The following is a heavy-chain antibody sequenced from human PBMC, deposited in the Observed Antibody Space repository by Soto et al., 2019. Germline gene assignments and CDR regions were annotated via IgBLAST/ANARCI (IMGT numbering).Heavy chain of an antibody. V-gene: IGHV1-18*01. J-gene: IGHJ4*02. Sequence: QVQLVQSGAEVKKPGAPVKVSCKASGYTFTSYGISWVRQAPGQGLAWMGWISAYNGNTNYAEQLQGRVNMTTDTPTSTAYRVLRSLTSDDTAVYYWARSHGDYAGYWGQGALGIVCS. CDR3: ARSHGDYAGY. CDR2: ISAYNGNT. CDR1: GYTFTSYG. D-gene: IGHD4-17*01.